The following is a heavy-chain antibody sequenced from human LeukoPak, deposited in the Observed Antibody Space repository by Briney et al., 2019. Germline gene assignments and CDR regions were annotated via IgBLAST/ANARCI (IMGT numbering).Heavy chain of an antibody. J-gene: IGHJ6*03. Sequence: SETLSLTCTVSGGSISSYYWSWIRQPPGKGLERIGYIYYSGSTNYNPSLKSRVTISVDTSKNHFSLKLSSVTASDTAVYYCARWYSSSSYYYYYYMDVWGKGTTVTVSS. CDR2: IYYSGST. CDR1: GGSISSYY. V-gene: IGHV4-59*08. D-gene: IGHD6-6*01. CDR3: ARWYSSSSYYYYYYMDV.